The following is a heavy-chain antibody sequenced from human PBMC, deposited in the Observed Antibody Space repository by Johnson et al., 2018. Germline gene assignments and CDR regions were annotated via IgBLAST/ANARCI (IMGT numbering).Heavy chain of an antibody. V-gene: IGHV3-9*01. CDR3: AKEGSWYYFDH. CDR2: INWNGVNT. J-gene: IGHJ4*02. CDR1: GFTFDDYA. D-gene: IGHD2-8*02. Sequence: VQLVQSGGGMVQPGRSXKLSCAASGFTFDDYAMDWVRQAPGKGLEWVSHINWNGVNTGYADCEKGRFTIFRDNAKNPLYLQMNSLRPEDTALYYCAKEGSWYYFDHWGQGTLVTVSS.